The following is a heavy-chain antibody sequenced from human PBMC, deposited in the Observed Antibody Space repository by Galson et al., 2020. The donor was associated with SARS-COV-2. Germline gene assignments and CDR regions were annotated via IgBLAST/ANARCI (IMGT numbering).Heavy chain of an antibody. CDR3: AKGPKSYSSGWYGIDY. J-gene: IGHJ4*02. D-gene: IGHD6-19*01. Sequence: SLKISCAASGFSFDDYAMHWARQGPGKGLEWVSSITWNSRSIGYADSVKGRFTISRDNAKNSLYLQMNSLRTEDTAMYYCAKGPKSYSSGWYGIDYWGQGTLATVSS. CDR2: ITWNSRSI. CDR1: GFSFDDYA. V-gene: IGHV3-9*01.